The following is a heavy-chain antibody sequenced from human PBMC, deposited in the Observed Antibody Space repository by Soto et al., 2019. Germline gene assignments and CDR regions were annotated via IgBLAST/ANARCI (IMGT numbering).Heavy chain of an antibody. CDR3: AIMYPSLLEGGEGFDP. Sequence: QVQLVQSGAEVKNPGSSVKVSCQASGGTFSNFAITWVRQAPGQGLEWVGGIIPTFGTVDYAQRFQGRVTITADESTGIAYLELSSLRSDDTANYYCAIMYPSLLEGGEGFDPWGQGTLVTVSS. D-gene: IGHD3-16*01. J-gene: IGHJ5*02. CDR1: GGTFSNFA. CDR2: IIPTFGTV. V-gene: IGHV1-69*01.